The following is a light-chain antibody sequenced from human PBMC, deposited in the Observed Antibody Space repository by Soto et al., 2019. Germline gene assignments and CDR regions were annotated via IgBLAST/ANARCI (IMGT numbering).Light chain of an antibody. CDR3: RSYTTGNTPYV. V-gene: IGLV2-14*03. Sequence: QSALTQPASVSGSPGQSIAISCTGSSSDVGGSDFVSWYQHHPGKAPKLIIHDVNNRPSGVSARFSGSKSGTTASLTISGLQAEDEADYFCRSYTTGNTPYVFGAGTKVTVL. CDR2: DVN. J-gene: IGLJ1*01. CDR1: SSDVGGSDF.